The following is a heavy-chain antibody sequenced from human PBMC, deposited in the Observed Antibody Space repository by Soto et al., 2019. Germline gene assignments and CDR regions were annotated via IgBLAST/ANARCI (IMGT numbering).Heavy chain of an antibody. CDR3: ARAYGDYVFDY. V-gene: IGHV4-59*01. J-gene: IGHJ4*03. CDR2: IYYSGST. CDR1: GGSISSYY. D-gene: IGHD4-17*01. Sequence: TLSLTCTVSGGSISSYYWSWIRQPPGKGLEWIGYIYYSGSTNYNPSLKSRVTISVDTSKNQFSLKLSSVTAADTAVYYCARAYGDYVFDYWGQGTTVTVSS.